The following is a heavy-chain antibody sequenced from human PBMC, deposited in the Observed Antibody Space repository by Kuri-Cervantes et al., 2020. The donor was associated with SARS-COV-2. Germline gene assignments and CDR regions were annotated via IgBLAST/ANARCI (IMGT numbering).Heavy chain of an antibody. D-gene: IGHD3-3*01. Sequence: GGSLRLSCAASGFTFSGYSMNWIRQAPGKGLVWVSRIYTEGSTASYADSVKGRFTISRDNAKNTLFLQMNSLRAEDTAVYYCARDVDPYYDYWSGSAGYWGQGTLVTVSS. CDR3: ARDVDPYYDYWSGSAGY. CDR1: GFTFSGYS. J-gene: IGHJ4*02. CDR2: IYTEGSTA. V-gene: IGHV3-74*01.